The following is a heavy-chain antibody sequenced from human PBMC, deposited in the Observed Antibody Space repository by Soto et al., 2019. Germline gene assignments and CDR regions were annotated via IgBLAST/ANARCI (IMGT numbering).Heavy chain of an antibody. D-gene: IGHD2-15*01. V-gene: IGHV1-8*01. Sequence: ASVKGAWKSSGYTFINYDINWLRQAPGKGLEWMGLMNPKSGKTGYAQKFQGRVSMTRDTSTSTAYMELNSLRSEDTATYYCPRTPGAYSGQRTIVTVSS. J-gene: IGHJ1*01. CDR3: PRTPGAY. CDR2: MNPKSGKT. CDR1: GYTFINYD.